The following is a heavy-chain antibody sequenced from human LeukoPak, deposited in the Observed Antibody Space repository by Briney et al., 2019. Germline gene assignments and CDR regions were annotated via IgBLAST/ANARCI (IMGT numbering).Heavy chain of an antibody. V-gene: IGHV3-23*01. CDR3: AKDLRPILWFGELSGWFDP. J-gene: IGHJ5*02. CDR2: SGDSDGST. Sequence: PGGCLRLSCAASGFTFSGSGMSWVRQAPGKGLEWISSSGDSDGSTYYADSLKGRFTISRDNSKNTLYLQMNSLRAEDTAVYYCAKDLRPILWFGELSGWFDPWGQGTLVTVSS. CDR1: GFTFSGSG. D-gene: IGHD3-10*01.